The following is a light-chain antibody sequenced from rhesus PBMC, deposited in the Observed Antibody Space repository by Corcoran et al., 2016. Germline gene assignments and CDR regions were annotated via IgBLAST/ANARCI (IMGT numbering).Light chain of an antibody. Sequence: EIVMTQSPATLSLSPGERATLSCRASQSVISYEAWYQQKHEQAPRTLIHGASSRGTGIPERFSGGGSGTDFTLIIRRLERGDVVVYFCPQYNNWNRTFGPGTKVEIK. CDR1: QSVISY. V-gene: IGKV3S9*01. CDR3: PQYNNWNRT. CDR2: GAS. J-gene: IGKJ1*01.